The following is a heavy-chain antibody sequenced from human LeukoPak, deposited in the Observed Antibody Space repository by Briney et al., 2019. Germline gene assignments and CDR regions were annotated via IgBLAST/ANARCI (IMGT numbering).Heavy chain of an antibody. J-gene: IGHJ4*02. CDR1: GGSISSYY. Sequence: PSETLSLTCTVSGGSISSYYWSWIRQPPGKGLEWIGYIYYSGSTNYNPSLKSRVTISVDTSKNQFSLKRSSVTAADTAVYYCARNRGYSYGYPFDYWGQGTLITVSA. CDR3: ARNRGYSYGYPFDY. D-gene: IGHD5-18*01. CDR2: IYYSGST. V-gene: IGHV4-59*08.